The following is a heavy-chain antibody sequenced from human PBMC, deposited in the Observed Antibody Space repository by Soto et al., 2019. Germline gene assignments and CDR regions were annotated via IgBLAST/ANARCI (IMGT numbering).Heavy chain of an antibody. CDR1: GYTFTGYY. J-gene: IGHJ6*02. CDR3: ARELSLSAYVKWYYGMDV. CDR2: INPNTGGT. Sequence: ASVKVSCKASGYTFTGYYIYWVRQAPGEGLEWMAWINPNTGGTNYAQRFQGRVTLTRDTSISTAYMELSGLRSDDTAVYYCARELSLSAYVKWYYGMDVWGQGTTVTVSS. D-gene: IGHD1-26*01. V-gene: IGHV1-2*02.